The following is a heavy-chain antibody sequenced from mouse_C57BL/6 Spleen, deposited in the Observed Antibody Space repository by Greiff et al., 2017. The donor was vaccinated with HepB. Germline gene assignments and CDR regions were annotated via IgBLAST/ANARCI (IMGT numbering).Heavy chain of an antibody. CDR3: TRDRGLRRVYYAMDY. J-gene: IGHJ4*01. CDR2: ISSGGDYI. Sequence: EVKLVESGEGLVKPGGSLKLSCAASGFTFSSYAMSWVRQTPEKRLEWVAYISSGGDYIYYADTVKGRFTISRDNARNTLYLQMSSLKSEDTAMYYCTRDRGLRRVYYAMDYWGQGTSVTVSS. D-gene: IGHD2-12*01. V-gene: IGHV5-9-1*02. CDR1: GFTFSSYA.